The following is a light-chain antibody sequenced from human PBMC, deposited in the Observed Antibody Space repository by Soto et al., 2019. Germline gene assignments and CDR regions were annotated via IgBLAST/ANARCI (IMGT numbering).Light chain of an antibody. CDR1: QSVSSL. CDR3: QQYNNWPLT. Sequence: EVVMTQSPATLSVSPGERATLSCWASQSVSSLLAWYQQKPGQAPRLLIYGASTRATGIPDRFSASGSGTEFALTISSLQSGDFAVYYCQQYNNWPLTFGGGTKVEIK. CDR2: GAS. V-gene: IGKV3-15*01. J-gene: IGKJ4*01.